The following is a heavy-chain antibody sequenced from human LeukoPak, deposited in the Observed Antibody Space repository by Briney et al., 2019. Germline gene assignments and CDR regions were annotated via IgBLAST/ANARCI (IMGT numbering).Heavy chain of an antibody. CDR3: ARDLSGSYYRRFDY. V-gene: IGHV1-46*01. J-gene: IGHJ4*02. CDR1: GYTFTMYY. D-gene: IGHD1-26*01. Sequence: ASVKVSCKASGYTFTMYYIHWVRQAPGQGLEWMGMINPSDGATTYAQGFQGRVTMTRDTSISTAYMELSRLRSDDTAVYYCARDLSGSYYRRFDYWGQGTLVTVSS. CDR2: INPSDGAT.